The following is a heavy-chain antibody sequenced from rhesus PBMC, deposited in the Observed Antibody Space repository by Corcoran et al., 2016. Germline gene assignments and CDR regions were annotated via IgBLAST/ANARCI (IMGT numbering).Heavy chain of an antibody. CDR3: ARNNHYHTYFDY. J-gene: IGHJ4*01. CDR2: IYGSGGSN. Sequence: QVQLQESGPGLVKPSETLSLTCAVSGYSLSSGYYWNWIRQPPGKGLEWIGSIYGSGGSNYLNPSLKSRVTLSVDTSKNQFSLKVSSVTAADTAVYYCARNNHYHTYFDYWGQGVLVTVSS. V-gene: IGHV4S14*01. D-gene: IGHD3-9*01. CDR1: GYSLSSGYY.